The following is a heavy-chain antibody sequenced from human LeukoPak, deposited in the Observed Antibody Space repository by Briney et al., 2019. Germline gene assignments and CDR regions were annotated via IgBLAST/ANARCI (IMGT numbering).Heavy chain of an antibody. D-gene: IGHD3-22*01. CDR2: ITPNADRT. J-gene: IGHJ1*01. CDR3: AIMHGYYDGSGYWVQ. CDR1: GFTFGSYG. Sequence: GGSLRLSCAASGFTFGSYGMSWVRQAPGKGLEWVSFITPNADRTSYADSVEGRFTISRDNPRNTLYMQMNSLRDEDTAVYYCAIMHGYYDGSGYWVQWGQGTLVTVPS. V-gene: IGHV3-23*01.